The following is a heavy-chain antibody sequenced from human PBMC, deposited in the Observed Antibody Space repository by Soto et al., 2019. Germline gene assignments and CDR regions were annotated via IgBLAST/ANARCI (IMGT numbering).Heavy chain of an antibody. CDR3: ARDTLDWNFIYGMAV. CDR1: GGSISNYY. V-gene: IGHV4-4*07. CDR2: IYTSGNT. D-gene: IGHD1-7*01. J-gene: IGHJ6*02. Sequence: SDTLSLTCTVSGGSISNYYWSWIRQPAGKGLEWIGRIYTSGNTNYNPSLKSRVTMSLDTSKNQFSLKLSSVTAADTAVYYCARDTLDWNFIYGMAVWGQGTTVTVSS.